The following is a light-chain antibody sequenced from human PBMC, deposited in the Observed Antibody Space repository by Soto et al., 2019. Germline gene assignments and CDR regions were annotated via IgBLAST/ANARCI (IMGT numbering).Light chain of an antibody. CDR3: GTWDSNLRVV. CDR2: DNS. V-gene: IGLV1-51*01. J-gene: IGLJ2*01. Sequence: QSVLTQPPSVSAAPGQKVTISCSGSSSNIGNNYVSWYQQIPGTAPKLLIYDNSKRPSGIPDRFSGSRSGTSATLGITGLQTGDEADYYCGTWDSNLRVVFGGGTKLTVL. CDR1: SSNIGNNY.